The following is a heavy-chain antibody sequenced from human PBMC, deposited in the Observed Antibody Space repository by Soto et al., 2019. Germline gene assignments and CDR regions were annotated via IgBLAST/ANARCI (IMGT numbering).Heavy chain of an antibody. V-gene: IGHV3-30*18. D-gene: IGHD3-9*01. CDR2: ISYDGSNK. J-gene: IGHJ2*01. CDR1: GFTFSSYG. CDR3: AKGADILTGYWLSWYFDL. Sequence: PGGSLGLSCAASGFTFSSYGMHWVRQAPGKGLEWVAVISYDGSNKYYADSVKGRFTISRDNSKNTLYLQMNSLRAEDTAVYYCAKGADILTGYWLSWYFDLWGRGTLVTVSS.